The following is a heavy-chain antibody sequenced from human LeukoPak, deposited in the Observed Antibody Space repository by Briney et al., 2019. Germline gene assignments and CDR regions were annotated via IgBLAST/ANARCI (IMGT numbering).Heavy chain of an antibody. J-gene: IGHJ5*02. V-gene: IGHV3-30*02. D-gene: IGHD1-14*01. Sequence: GGSLRLSCAASGFTFSSYAMHWVRQAPGKGLEWVAFIRYDGSNKYYADSVKGRFTISRDNSKYTLYLQMNSLRAEDTSIYFCAKDTTPPKAGFDPWGQGTLVTVSS. CDR3: AKDTTPPKAGFDP. CDR2: IRYDGSNK. CDR1: GFTFSSYA.